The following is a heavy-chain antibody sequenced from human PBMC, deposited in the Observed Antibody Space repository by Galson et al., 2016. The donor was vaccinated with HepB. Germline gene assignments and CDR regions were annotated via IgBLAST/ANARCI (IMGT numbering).Heavy chain of an antibody. CDR3: ARSRADWNPHMGFDP. Sequence: TLSLTCAVSGGSITSGRYYWSWIRQHPGKGLEWIGNSSYNGITYYNPSLKSRVTISVDTSENQFSLRLTSVTAADTAVYYCARSRADWNPHMGFDPWGQGTLVTVSS. D-gene: IGHD1-1*01. J-gene: IGHJ5*02. CDR1: GGSITSGRYY. CDR2: SSYNGIT. V-gene: IGHV4-31*11.